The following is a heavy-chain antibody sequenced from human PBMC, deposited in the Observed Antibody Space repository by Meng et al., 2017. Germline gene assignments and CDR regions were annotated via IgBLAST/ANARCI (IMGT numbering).Heavy chain of an antibody. D-gene: IGHD2-15*01. Sequence: SLKISCAASGFTFDDYAMHWVRQAPGKGLEWVSGISWNSGSIGYADSVKGRFTISRDNAKNSLYLQMNSLRAEDTALYYCAKDMVAATIYYFDYWGQGTLVTVSS. CDR3: AKDMVAATIYYFDY. CDR2: ISWNSGSI. V-gene: IGHV3-9*01. J-gene: IGHJ4*02. CDR1: GFTFDDYA.